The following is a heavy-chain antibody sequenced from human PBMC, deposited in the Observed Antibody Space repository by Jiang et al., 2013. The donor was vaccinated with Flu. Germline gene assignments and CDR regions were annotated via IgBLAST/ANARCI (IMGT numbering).Heavy chain of an antibody. CDR2: IYWDDDK. CDR3: AHTNRGEVVTPVDY. D-gene: IGHD4-23*01. V-gene: IGHV2-5*02. CDR1: GFSLSTSGVG. J-gene: IGHJ4*02. Sequence: KPTQTLTLTCTFSGFSLSTSGVGVGWIRQPPGKALEWLALIYWDDDKRYSPSLKSRLTITKDTSKNQVVLTMTNMDPVDTATYYCAHTNRGEVVTPVDYWGQGTLVTVSS.